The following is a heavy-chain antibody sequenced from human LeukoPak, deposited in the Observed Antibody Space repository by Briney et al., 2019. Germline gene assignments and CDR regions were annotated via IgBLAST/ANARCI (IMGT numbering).Heavy chain of an antibody. CDR2: IYTSGST. V-gene: IGHV4-4*07. Sequence: PSQTLSLTCTVSGGSISSYYWSWIRQPAGKGLEWIGRIYTSGSTNYNPSLKSRVTMSVDTSKNQFSLKLSSVTAADTAVYYCARVQRPLSSGWPEGWYYFDYWGQGTLVTVSS. J-gene: IGHJ4*02. CDR3: ARVQRPLSSGWPEGWYYFDY. D-gene: IGHD6-19*01. CDR1: GGSISSYY.